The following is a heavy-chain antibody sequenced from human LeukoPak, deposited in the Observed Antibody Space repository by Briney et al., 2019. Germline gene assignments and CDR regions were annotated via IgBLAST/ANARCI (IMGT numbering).Heavy chain of an antibody. Sequence: SETLSLTCTVPDGSISRYYWSWLRQPPRKGLQRCGYIYYSGSTNYNPSLKSRVTISVDTSKNQFSLKLSSVTAADTAVYYCASSIAAAGTTSDDAFDIWGQGTMVTVSS. CDR3: ASSIAAAGTTSDDAFDI. CDR2: IYYSGST. D-gene: IGHD6-13*01. J-gene: IGHJ3*02. V-gene: IGHV4-59*08. CDR1: DGSISRYY.